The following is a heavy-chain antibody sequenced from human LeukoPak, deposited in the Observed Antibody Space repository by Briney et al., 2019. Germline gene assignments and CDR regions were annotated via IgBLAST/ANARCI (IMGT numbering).Heavy chain of an antibody. D-gene: IGHD3-16*02. J-gene: IGHJ5*02. Sequence: GGSLTLSCAVSGFTFSDYYMSWIRQAPGKGLEWVSYISCSGSTIYYADSVKGRFTISRDNAKNSLYLQMNSLRAEDTAVYFCARDQFDYDYVWGSYRYAASDHWGQGTLVTVSS. CDR2: ISCSGSTI. CDR3: ARDQFDYDYVWGSYRYAASDH. CDR1: GFTFSDYY. V-gene: IGHV3-11*04.